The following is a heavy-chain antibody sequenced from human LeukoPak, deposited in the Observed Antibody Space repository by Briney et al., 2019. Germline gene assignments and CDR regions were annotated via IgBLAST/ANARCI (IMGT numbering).Heavy chain of an antibody. J-gene: IGHJ4*02. D-gene: IGHD3-9*01. CDR3: ASAYYDILTGYSYYFDC. Sequence: SETLSLTCTVSGGSISSGGYYWSWIRQHPGKGLEWIGYIYYSGSTYYNPSLKSRVTISVDTSKNQFSLKLSSVTAADTAVYYCASAYYDILTGYSYYFDCWGQGTLVTVSS. CDR2: IYYSGST. V-gene: IGHV4-31*03. CDR1: GGSISSGGYY.